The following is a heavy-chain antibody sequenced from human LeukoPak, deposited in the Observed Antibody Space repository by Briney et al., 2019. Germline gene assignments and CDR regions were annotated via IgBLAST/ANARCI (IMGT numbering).Heavy chain of an antibody. D-gene: IGHD1-26*01. CDR1: GFTFSSYW. CDR2: IKQDGSEK. Sequence: GSLRLSCAASGFTFSSYWMSWVRQAPGKGLEWVANIKQDGSEKYYVDSVKGRFTISRDNAKNSLYLQMNSLRAEDTAVYYCANLIVGATRYFDYWGQGTLVTVSS. J-gene: IGHJ4*02. V-gene: IGHV3-7*03. CDR3: ANLIVGATRYFDY.